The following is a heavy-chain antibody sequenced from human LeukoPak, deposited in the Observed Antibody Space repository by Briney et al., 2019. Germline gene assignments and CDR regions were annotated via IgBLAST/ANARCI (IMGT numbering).Heavy chain of an antibody. CDR3: ARGTGDKESFDY. D-gene: IGHD7-27*01. V-gene: IGHV4-59*08. Sequence: SETLSLTCTVSGGSISSYYWSWIRQPPGKGLDWIGYIYYSGSTNYNPSLKSRVTISVDTSKNQFSLKLSSVTAADTAVYYCARGTGDKESFDYWGQGTLVTVSS. J-gene: IGHJ4*02. CDR2: IYYSGST. CDR1: GGSISSYY.